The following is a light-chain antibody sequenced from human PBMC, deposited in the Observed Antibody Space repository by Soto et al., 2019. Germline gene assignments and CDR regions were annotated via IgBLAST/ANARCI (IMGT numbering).Light chain of an antibody. CDR3: AAWDDSLSGSWV. V-gene: IGLV1-47*02. J-gene: IGLJ3*02. CDR1: SSNIGSNY. Sequence: QSVLTQPPSASGTPGQRVTISCSGSSSNIGSNYVYWYQQLPGTAPKLLIYSNNQRPSGVPDRFSGSKSGTSASLAISVLRSEDEADYYCAAWDDSLSGSWVFGGGTKLTVL. CDR2: SNN.